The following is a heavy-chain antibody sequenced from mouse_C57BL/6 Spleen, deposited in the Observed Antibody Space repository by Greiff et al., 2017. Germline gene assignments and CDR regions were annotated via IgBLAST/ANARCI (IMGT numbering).Heavy chain of an antibody. Sequence: QVQLKESGPGLVAPSQSLSITCTVSGFSLTSYGVHWVRQPPGKGLEWLVVIWSDGSTTYNSALKSRLSISKDNSKSQVFLKMNSLQTDDTAMYCCASSTMITAPALYAMDYWGQGTSVTVSS. CDR2: IWSDGST. J-gene: IGHJ4*01. CDR1: GFSLTSYG. D-gene: IGHD2-4*01. CDR3: ASSTMITAPALYAMDY. V-gene: IGHV2-6*03.